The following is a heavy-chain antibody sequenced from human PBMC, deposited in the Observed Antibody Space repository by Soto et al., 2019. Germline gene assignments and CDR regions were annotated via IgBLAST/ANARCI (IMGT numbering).Heavy chain of an antibody. CDR1: GGTFSSYA. V-gene: IGHV1-69*12. Sequence: QVQLVQSGAEVKKPGSSVKVSCKASGGTFSSYAISWVRQAPGQGLEWMGGIIPIFGTADYAQKFQGRATITADESTSTAYMELSTLRSEDTAVYYCASHGGSSTEGRYYYGMDVWGQGTTVTVSS. CDR2: IIPIFGTA. D-gene: IGHD1-26*01. J-gene: IGHJ6*02. CDR3: ASHGGSSTEGRYYYGMDV.